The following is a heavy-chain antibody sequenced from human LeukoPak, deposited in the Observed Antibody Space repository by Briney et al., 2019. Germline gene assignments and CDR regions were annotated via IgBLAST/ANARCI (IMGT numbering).Heavy chain of an antibody. CDR3: ARGTGDPSLDY. D-gene: IGHD3-10*01. Sequence: GGSLRLSCAASGFTFSSYEMNWVRQAPGKWLEWVSYISSSGSTIYYADSVKGRFTISRDNAKNSLYLQMNSLRAEDTAVYYCARGTGDPSLDYWGRGTLVTVSS. J-gene: IGHJ4*02. CDR1: GFTFSSYE. CDR2: ISSSGSTI. V-gene: IGHV3-48*03.